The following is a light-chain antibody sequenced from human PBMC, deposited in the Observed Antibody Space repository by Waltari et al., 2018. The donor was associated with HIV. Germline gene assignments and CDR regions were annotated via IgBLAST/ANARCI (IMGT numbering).Light chain of an antibody. Sequence: QSALAQPASVSGSPGQSITISCAGAVVDSGPEIYVSWYQQHPGRAPRLILYMLCRRPSGVSDRFAGSRSDMSATLTISGLQSDDEAHYYCSSYSTITSSYVFGTGTRVTGL. J-gene: IGLJ1*01. V-gene: IGLV2-14*01. CDR2: MLC. CDR1: VVDSGPEIY. CDR3: SSYSTITSSYV.